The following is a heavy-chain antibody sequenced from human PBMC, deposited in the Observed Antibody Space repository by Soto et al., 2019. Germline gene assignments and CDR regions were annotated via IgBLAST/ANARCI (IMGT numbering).Heavy chain of an antibody. CDR1: GFTFSDFY. CDR3: VRNALWWFLP. V-gene: IGHV3-72*01. Sequence: EMQLVEAGGCSVQPGGSLRLSCVASGFTFSDFYMDWVRQAPGKGLEWVARVKHRPKNFGTEYAASVTGRFIISRDDSPNSLFLQMNSLKAEDTAVYHCVRNALWWFLPWGQGTLVTVSS. D-gene: IGHD2-21*01. CDR2: VKHRPKNFGT. J-gene: IGHJ5*02.